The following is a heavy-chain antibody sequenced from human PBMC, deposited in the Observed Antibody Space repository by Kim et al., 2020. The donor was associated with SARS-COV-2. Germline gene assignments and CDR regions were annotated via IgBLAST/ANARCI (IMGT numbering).Heavy chain of an antibody. V-gene: IGHV1-69*06. J-gene: IGHJ4*02. CDR3: ATEGPAAGYFDY. Sequence: SVKVSCKASGGTFSRYAISWVRQAPGQGREWMGGIIPIFGTANYAQKFQGRVTITADKSTSTAYMELSSLRSEDTAVYYCATEGPAAGYFDYWGQGTLVTVSS. D-gene: IGHD6-13*01. CDR2: IIPIFGTA. CDR1: GGTFSRYA.